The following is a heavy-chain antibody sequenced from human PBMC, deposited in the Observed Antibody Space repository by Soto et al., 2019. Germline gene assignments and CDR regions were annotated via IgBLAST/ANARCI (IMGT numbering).Heavy chain of an antibody. J-gene: IGHJ5*02. CDR2: ISGNNGDT. CDR3: ARSGDGNWFET. V-gene: IGHV1-18*01. Sequence: QVQLVQSGTAVQKPGASVKVSCKASGYMFRSFGIAWVRQAPGQGLEWMGWISGNNGDTDYAQKFQGRVTMTRDTSTSTGYMEVSSLRYEDTAVYYCARSGDGNWFETWGQGTLVIVSS. CDR1: GYMFRSFG. D-gene: IGHD7-27*01.